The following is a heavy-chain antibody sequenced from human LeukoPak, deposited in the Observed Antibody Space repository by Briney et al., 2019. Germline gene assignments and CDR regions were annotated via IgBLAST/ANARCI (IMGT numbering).Heavy chain of an antibody. J-gene: IGHJ4*02. CDR1: GGSISSYY. CDR2: IYYSGST. CDR3: ASVGEVAVLDY. D-gene: IGHD3-10*01. V-gene: IGHV4-59*01. Sequence: PSETLSLTCTVSGGSISSYYWSWIRQPPGKGLEWIGYIYYSGSTNYNPSLKSRVTISVDTSKNQFSLKLSSVTAADTAVYYCASVGEVAVLDYWGQGILVTVSS.